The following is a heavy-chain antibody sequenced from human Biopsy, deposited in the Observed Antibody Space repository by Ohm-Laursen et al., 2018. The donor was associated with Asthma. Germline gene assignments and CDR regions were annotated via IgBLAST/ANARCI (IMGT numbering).Heavy chain of an antibody. Sequence: SSVKVSCKISGYSLTDLSMHWVRQAPGQGLEWMGGHDHEEGGTVNARRFQGRVTMTEDTSTDTAYMELSSLSSDDTAVYYCASDFPKDYVRYNFQFWGQGTLVTVFS. V-gene: IGHV1-24*01. CDR1: GYSLTDLS. D-gene: IGHD4-17*01. CDR3: ASDFPKDYVRYNFQF. CDR2: HDHEEGGT. J-gene: IGHJ4*02.